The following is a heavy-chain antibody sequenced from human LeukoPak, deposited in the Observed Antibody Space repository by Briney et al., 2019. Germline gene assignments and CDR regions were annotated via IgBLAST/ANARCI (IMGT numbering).Heavy chain of an antibody. Sequence: GESLKISCKGSGYSINNYWIAWVRQMPGKGLEWMGIIYPADSDIRYSPSFQGQVTISADKSISTAYLQWSSLKASDTAMYYCARHIRSGWYYFDYWGQGTLVTVSS. CDR3: ARHIRSGWYYFDY. CDR2: IYPADSDI. V-gene: IGHV5-51*01. D-gene: IGHD6-19*01. CDR1: GYSINNYW. J-gene: IGHJ4*02.